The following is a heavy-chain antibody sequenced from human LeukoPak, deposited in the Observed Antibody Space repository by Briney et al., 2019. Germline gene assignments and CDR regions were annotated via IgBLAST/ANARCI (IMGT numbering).Heavy chain of an antibody. CDR3: ARSALTAPNWFDP. CDR2: IIPIFGTA. V-gene: IGHV1-69*05. D-gene: IGHD3-16*01. Sequence: ASVKVSCKASGGTFSSYAISWVRQAPGQGLEWMGGIIPIFGTANYAQKFQGRVTITTDESTSTAYMELSSLRSEDTAVYYCARSALTAPNWFDPWGQGTLVTVSS. CDR1: GGTFSSYA. J-gene: IGHJ5*02.